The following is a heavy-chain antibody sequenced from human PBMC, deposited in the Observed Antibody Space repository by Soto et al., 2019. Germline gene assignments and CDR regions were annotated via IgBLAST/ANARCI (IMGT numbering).Heavy chain of an antibody. CDR2: IVVGTGDT. D-gene: IGHD2-15*01. CDR3: AAESDVGDAFDL. J-gene: IGHJ3*01. Sequence: QMQLVQSGPEVKKPGTSMRVSCKASGITFDSTAVKWVRQARGQRLEWIGWIVVGTGDTDYAQSFRQRVTITRDLATSTAYMELSGLRSDDTAVYIWAAESDVGDAFDLWGQGTLVTVSS. CDR1: GITFDSTA. V-gene: IGHV1-58*01.